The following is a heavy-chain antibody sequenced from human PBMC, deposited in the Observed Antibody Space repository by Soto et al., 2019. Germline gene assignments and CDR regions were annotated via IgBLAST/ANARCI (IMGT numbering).Heavy chain of an antibody. CDR2: IIPILGIA. CDR1: GYTFTSYG. D-gene: IGHD1-26*01. CDR3: ATTAYSGPYYGGYYHGMDV. V-gene: IGHV1-69*04. J-gene: IGHJ6*02. Sequence: GASVKVSCKASGYTFTSYGISWVRQAPGQGPEWMGRIIPILGIANYAQKFQGRVTLTADKSTSTAYMELSSLRSEDTAIFYCATTAYSGPYYGGYYHGMDVWGLGTTVTVSS.